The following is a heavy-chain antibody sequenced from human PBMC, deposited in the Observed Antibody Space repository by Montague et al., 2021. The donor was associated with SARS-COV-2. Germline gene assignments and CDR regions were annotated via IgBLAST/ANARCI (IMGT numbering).Heavy chain of an antibody. V-gene: IGHV4-39*01. CDR1: GGSISNSYYY. CDR3: AGLDRALATFGVFRGSFDP. CDR2: NYDSGST. D-gene: IGHD3-3*01. J-gene: IGHJ2*01. Sequence: SETLSLTCTVSGGSISNSYYYCAWNRQPPGKGREWIRSNYDSGSTYYNLTRKSRVTISTDTSKNQFSLKLGSVTAADTAVYYCAGLDRALATFGVFRGSFDPWGRGTLVTVSS.